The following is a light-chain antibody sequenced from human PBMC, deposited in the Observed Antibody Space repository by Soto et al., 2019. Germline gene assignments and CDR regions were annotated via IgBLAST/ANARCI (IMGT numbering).Light chain of an antibody. CDR2: VAS. Sequence: IQMTQSLSSLSASVGDTVIITCRASQSISNSLSWYQQKPGKAPKFLIYVASTLQRGVPSRFSGSGSGTDFTLTISSLQPEDVATYYCQQTFSPPYTFGQGTKLEIK. CDR1: QSISNS. CDR3: QQTFSPPYT. V-gene: IGKV1-39*01. J-gene: IGKJ2*01.